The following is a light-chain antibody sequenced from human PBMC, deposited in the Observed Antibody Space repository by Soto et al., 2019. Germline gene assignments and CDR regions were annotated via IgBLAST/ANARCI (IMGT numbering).Light chain of an antibody. J-gene: IGKJ2*01. CDR1: QRINKY. Sequence: DIQMTQSPSSLSASVGDSVTIPCRASQRINKYLNWYQQRSGRAPRLLIHTASSLHSGVPSRFSGSGSGSDFTLTISSPQPEDFATYFCQQSFSTPYTFGQGTKVDIK. CDR2: TAS. V-gene: IGKV1-39*01. CDR3: QQSFSTPYT.